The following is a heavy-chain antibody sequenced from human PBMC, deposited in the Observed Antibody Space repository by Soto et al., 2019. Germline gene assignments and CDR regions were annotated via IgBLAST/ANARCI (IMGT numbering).Heavy chain of an antibody. J-gene: IGHJ6*03. D-gene: IGHD3-16*01. V-gene: IGHV4-59*08. Sequence: QVQLQGSGPGLVHPSETLSLTCTVSGGSINSYYWNWIRQPPGKGLEWIGYVYYKGQTANNPSLKSRVTVSVDTSKNQFSLKLRSVTAADTAVYYCAAAREYDFIWTKYHIPDYVYYMDVWAEGTTVTVSS. CDR3: AAAREYDFIWTKYHIPDYVYYMDV. CDR2: VYYKGQT. CDR1: GGSINSYY.